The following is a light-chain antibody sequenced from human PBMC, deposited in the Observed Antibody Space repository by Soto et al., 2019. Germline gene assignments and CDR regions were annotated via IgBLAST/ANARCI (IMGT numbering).Light chain of an antibody. J-gene: IGKJ2*01. CDR1: QTIDNT. CDR2: DAS. CDR3: QHYNYWAYT. V-gene: IGKV3-15*01. Sequence: EIVMTQSPATLSLSPGERATLSCRASQTIDNTLAWYQRKPGQAPRLLIYDASTRATGVPARFSGSGSGTDFTLTISSLQSEDFAVYYCQHYNYWAYTFGQGTKVDIK.